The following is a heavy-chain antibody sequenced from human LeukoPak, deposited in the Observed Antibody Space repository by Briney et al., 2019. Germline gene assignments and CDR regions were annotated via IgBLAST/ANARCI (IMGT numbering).Heavy chain of an antibody. CDR2: IRFDGTKK. CDR3: AKDQVVVPAAMDH. CDR1: GVIFRSYG. V-gene: IGHV3-30*02. Sequence: GGSLRLSCAVSGVIFRSYGMHWVRQAPGKGLEWVAFIRFDGTKKYYAGSVKGRFTISRDNSKNTLYVQMNSLRAEDTAVYYCAKDQVVVPAAMDHWGQGTLVTVYS. J-gene: IGHJ4*02. D-gene: IGHD2-2*01.